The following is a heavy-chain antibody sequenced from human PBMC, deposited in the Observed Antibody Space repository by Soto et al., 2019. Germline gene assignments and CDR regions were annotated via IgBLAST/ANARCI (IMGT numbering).Heavy chain of an antibody. J-gene: IGHJ4*02. CDR2: ISSYNGHT. D-gene: IGHD3-16*01. CDR3: ARGRSWGARDFDN. Sequence: QVQLVQSGGEVTRPGASVRVSCKASGYTFNSYGISWVRQAPGQGLEWMGWISSYNGHTDYARKFQGRVAMTTDISTNAVSMELRDLRSDDTAVYYCARGRSWGARDFDNWGQGTVVTVSS. CDR1: GYTFNSYG. V-gene: IGHV1-18*01.